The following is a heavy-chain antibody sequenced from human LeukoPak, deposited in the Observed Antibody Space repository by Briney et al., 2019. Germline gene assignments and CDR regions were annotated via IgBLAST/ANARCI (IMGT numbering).Heavy chain of an antibody. CDR1: GFTFSSYE. Sequence: GGSLRLSCAASGFTFSSYEMNWVRQAPGKGLEWVSYISSSGSTIYYADSVKGRFTISRDNFQNTLFLQLNSLRVDDTAVYYCAKVNYYHPYFWGQGTLVTVSS. CDR2: ISSSGSTI. V-gene: IGHV3-48*03. J-gene: IGHJ4*02. D-gene: IGHD3-22*01. CDR3: AKVNYYHPYF.